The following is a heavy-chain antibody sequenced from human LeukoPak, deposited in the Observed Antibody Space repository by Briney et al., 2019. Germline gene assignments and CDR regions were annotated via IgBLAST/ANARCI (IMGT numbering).Heavy chain of an antibody. Sequence: ASVKVSCKASGYTFTSYDINWVRQATGQGLEWMGWMNPNSGNTGYAQKFQGRVTITRNTSISTAYMELSSLRSGDTAVYYCARYYDGSGYNYFDYWGQGTLVTVSS. J-gene: IGHJ4*02. CDR3: ARYYDGSGYNYFDY. V-gene: IGHV1-8*03. CDR1: GYTFTSYD. D-gene: IGHD3-22*01. CDR2: MNPNSGNT.